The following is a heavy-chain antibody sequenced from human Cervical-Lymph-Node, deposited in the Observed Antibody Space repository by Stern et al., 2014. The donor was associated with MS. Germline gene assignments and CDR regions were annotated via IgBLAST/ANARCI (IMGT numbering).Heavy chain of an antibody. CDR1: GFTFSDSA. Sequence: VQLVESGGGLVQPGGSLQLSCAASGFTFSDSAMHWVRQTSGNGLEWVGRIRSKDNNYATAYAASVKGRVPISRDDSNNTAYLQMNSLKTEDTAVYFCTRTSTLAAFDYWGQGTLVTVSS. CDR2: IRSKDNNYAT. J-gene: IGHJ4*02. D-gene: IGHD2/OR15-2a*01. CDR3: TRTSTLAAFDY. V-gene: IGHV3-73*01.